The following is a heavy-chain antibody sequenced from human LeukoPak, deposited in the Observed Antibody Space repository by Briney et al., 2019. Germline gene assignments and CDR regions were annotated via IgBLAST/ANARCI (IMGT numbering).Heavy chain of an antibody. CDR3: ARVWGRYCSGGSCYGFRWFDP. CDR2: INHSGST. J-gene: IGHJ5*02. CDR1: GGSFSRYY. Sequence: PSETLSLTCAVYGGSFSRYYWSWIRQPPGKGLEWIGEINHSGSTNYNPSLKSRFTISVDTSKNQFSLQLSSVTAADTAVYYCARVWGRYCSGGSCYGFRWFDPWGQGTLVTVSS. D-gene: IGHD2-15*01. V-gene: IGHV4-34*01.